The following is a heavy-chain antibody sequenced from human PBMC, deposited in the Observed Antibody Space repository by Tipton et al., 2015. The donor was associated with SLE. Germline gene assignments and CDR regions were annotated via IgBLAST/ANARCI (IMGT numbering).Heavy chain of an antibody. J-gene: IGHJ4*02. Sequence: GSLRLSCVVSGFTFSIYDMSWIRQAPGKGLEWVSYISSSSSYTNYADSVKGRFTISRDNAKNSLYLQMSSLRADDTAVYYCAREGGGPPASFDYWGQGTLVTVSS. CDR3: AREGGGPPASFDY. V-gene: IGHV3-11*06. CDR1: GFTFSIYD. D-gene: IGHD2-15*01. CDR2: ISSSSSYT.